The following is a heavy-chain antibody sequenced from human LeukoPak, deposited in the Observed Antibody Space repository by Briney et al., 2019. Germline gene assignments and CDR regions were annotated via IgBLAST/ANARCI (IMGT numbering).Heavy chain of an antibody. CDR1: GFTFSSYW. CDR3: ARGEDYGTNSFDY. V-gene: IGHV3-7*04. D-gene: IGHD4-17*01. CDR2: IKQDGSEK. Sequence: GGSLRLSCAASGFTFSSYWMSWVRQAPGKGLEWVANIKQDGSEKYYVDSVKGRFTISRDNAKNSLYLQMNSLRAEDTAVYYCARGEDYGTNSFDYWGQGTLVTVAS. J-gene: IGHJ4*02.